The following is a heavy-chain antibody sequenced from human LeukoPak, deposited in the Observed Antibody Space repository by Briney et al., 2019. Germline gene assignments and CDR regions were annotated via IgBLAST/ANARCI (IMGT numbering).Heavy chain of an antibody. CDR2: INHSGST. CDR1: GGSFSGYY. V-gene: IGHV4-34*01. D-gene: IGHD6-13*01. Sequence: SETLSPTCAVYGGSFSGYYWSWIRQPPGKGLEWIGEINHSGSTNYNPYLKSRVTISVDTSKNQFSLKLSSVTAADTAVYYCARHHSSWYGYFQHWGQGTLVTVSS. J-gene: IGHJ1*01. CDR3: ARHHSSWYGYFQH.